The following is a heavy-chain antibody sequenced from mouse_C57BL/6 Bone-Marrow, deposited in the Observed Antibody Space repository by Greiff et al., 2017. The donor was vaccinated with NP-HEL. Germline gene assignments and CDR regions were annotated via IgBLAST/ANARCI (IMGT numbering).Heavy chain of an antibody. CDR3: TRHNWEAWFAY. D-gene: IGHD4-1*01. J-gene: IGHJ3*01. V-gene: IGHV5-12*01. Sequence: EVKLVESGGGLVQPGGSLKLSCAASGFTFSDYYMYWVRQTPEKRLEWVAYISNGGGSTYYHDNVKGRSTISRDNAKNTLYMQMSRLKSEDTAMYYCTRHNWEAWFAYWGQGTLVTVSA. CDR1: GFTFSDYY. CDR2: ISNGGGST.